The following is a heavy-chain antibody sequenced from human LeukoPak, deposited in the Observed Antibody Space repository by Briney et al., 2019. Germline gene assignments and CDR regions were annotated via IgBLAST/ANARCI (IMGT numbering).Heavy chain of an antibody. V-gene: IGHV4-39*01. D-gene: IGHD6-19*01. CDR1: GGSISSSSYY. Sequence: SETLSLTCTVSGGSISSSSYYWGWIRQPPGKGLEWIGSIYYSGSTYYNPPLKSRVTISVDTSKNQFSLKLSSVTAADTAVYYCARLIAVAMAAFDIWGQGTMVTVSS. J-gene: IGHJ3*02. CDR2: IYYSGST. CDR3: ARLIAVAMAAFDI.